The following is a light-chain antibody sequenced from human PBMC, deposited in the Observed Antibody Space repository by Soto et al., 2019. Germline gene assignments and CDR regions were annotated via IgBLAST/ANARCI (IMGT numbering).Light chain of an antibody. J-gene: IGLJ3*02. Sequence: QSALTQPPSASGSPGQSLTISCTGTSTDVGNYNYVSWYQQHPGKAPKLMISDVNRRPSGVPDRFSGSKSGNTASLTVSGLQADDEADYYCSSYAGSNNWVFGGGTKITVL. CDR1: STDVGNYNY. CDR3: SSYAGSNNWV. CDR2: DVN. V-gene: IGLV2-8*01.